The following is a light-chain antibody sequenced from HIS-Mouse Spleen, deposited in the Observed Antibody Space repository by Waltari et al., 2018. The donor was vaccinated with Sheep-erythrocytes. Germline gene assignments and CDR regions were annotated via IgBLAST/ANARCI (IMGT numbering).Light chain of an antibody. Sequence: DIVMTQSPLSLPVTPGEPDSITCRSSQSLLHSNGYNYLDWYLQKPGQSPQLLIYLGSNRASGVPDRFSGSGSGTEFTLKISRVEAEDVGVYYCMQALQTPWTFGQGTKVEIK. CDR2: LGS. V-gene: IGKV2-28*01. J-gene: IGKJ1*01. CDR1: QSLLHSNGYNY. CDR3: MQALQTPWT.